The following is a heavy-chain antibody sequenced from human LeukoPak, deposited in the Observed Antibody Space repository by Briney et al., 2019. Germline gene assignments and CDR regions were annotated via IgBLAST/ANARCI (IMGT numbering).Heavy chain of an antibody. CDR2: ISSNGDNT. J-gene: IGHJ4*02. CDR3: VRGTGY. V-gene: IGHV3-64D*06. Sequence: PGGSLRLSCSVSGFTFSTYVMHWVRQAPGEGLEYVSAISSNGDNTYYADSVKGRFTISRDNSKNTLYLQMSSLRADDTAAYYCVRGTGYWGQGTLVTVSS. CDR1: GFTFSTYV.